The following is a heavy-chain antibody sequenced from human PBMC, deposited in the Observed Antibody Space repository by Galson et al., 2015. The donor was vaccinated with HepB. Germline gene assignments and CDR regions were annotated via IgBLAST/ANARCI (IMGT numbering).Heavy chain of an antibody. D-gene: IGHD2-21*01. CDR3: ARLYSGRYFDY. V-gene: IGHV3-30*04. CDR1: GFTFNTFA. Sequence: SLRLSCAASGFTFNTFAIHWVRQAPGKGLEWVALISYDGSNKYYADSVKGRFTISRDNPKHTLYLQMNSLRPEDTAVYYCARLYSGRYFDYWGQGTLVTVSS. J-gene: IGHJ4*02. CDR2: ISYDGSNK.